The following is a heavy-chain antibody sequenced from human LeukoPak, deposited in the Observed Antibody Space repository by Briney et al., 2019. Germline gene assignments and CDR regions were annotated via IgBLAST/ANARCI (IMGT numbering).Heavy chain of an antibody. J-gene: IGHJ4*02. V-gene: IGHV4-61*01. CDR3: ARGVDYDILTGYLSDSQYYFDY. CDR1: GGSVSSGSYY. CDR2: IYYSGST. D-gene: IGHD3-9*01. Sequence: SETLSLTCTVSGGSVSSGSYYWSWIRQPPGKGLEWIGYIYYSGSTNYNPSLKGRVTISVDTSKNQFSLKLSSVTAADTAVYYCARGVDYDILTGYLSDSQYYFDYWGQGTLVTVSS.